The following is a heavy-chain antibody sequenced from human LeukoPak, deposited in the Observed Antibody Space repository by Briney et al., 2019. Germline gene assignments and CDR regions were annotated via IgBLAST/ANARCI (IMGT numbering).Heavy chain of an antibody. CDR3: ARDRQDDAFDI. Sequence: GSLRLSCAASGFTFSSYSMNWVRQAPGKGLEWVSYISSSRSTIYYADSVKGRFTISRDNAKNSLYLQMNSLRAEDTAVYYCARDRQDDAFDIWGQGTMVTVSS. CDR2: ISSSRSTI. J-gene: IGHJ3*02. CDR1: GFTFSSYS. V-gene: IGHV3-48*04.